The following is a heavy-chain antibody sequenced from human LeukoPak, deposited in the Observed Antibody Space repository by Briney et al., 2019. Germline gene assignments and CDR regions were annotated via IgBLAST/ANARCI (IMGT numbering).Heavy chain of an antibody. CDR2: LNSDGSIT. CDR1: GFTFSTYW. Sequence: GGSLRLSCAASGFTFSTYWVHWVRHAPGRGLVWVSGLNSDGSITGYVDSVKGRFTISRDNAKNTLYLQMNTVRAEDTAVYYCARGGYGAYMGWGQGNLVTVSS. J-gene: IGHJ4*02. D-gene: IGHD4-17*01. CDR3: ARGGYGAYMG. V-gene: IGHV3-74*01.